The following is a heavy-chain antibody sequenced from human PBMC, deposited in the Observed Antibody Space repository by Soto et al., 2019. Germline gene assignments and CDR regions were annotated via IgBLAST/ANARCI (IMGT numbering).Heavy chain of an antibody. CDR3: ARRRRTPIIKLADGWFFDL. CDR2: IYPGDSDT. J-gene: IGHJ2*01. V-gene: IGHV5-51*01. Sequence: PGESLKISCKGSGYSFTSYWIGWVRQMPGKGLEWMGIIYPGDSDTRYSPSFQGQVTISADKSISTAYLQWSRLKASDTAIYYCARRRRTPIIKLADGWFFDLWGRGTLVTVSS. CDR1: GYSFTSYW.